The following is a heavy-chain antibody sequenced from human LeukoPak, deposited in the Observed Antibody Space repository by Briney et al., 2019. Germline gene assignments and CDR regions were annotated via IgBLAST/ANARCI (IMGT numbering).Heavy chain of an antibody. CDR3: AREPPIDYDFWSGLKPIDY. D-gene: IGHD3-3*01. J-gene: IGHJ4*02. CDR2: IKQDGSEK. V-gene: IGHV3-7*01. CDR1: GFTFSSYW. Sequence: PGGSLRLSCAASGFTFSSYWMSWVRQAPGKGLEWVANIKQDGSEKYYVDSVKGRFTISRDNAKNSLYLQMNSLRAEDTAVYYCAREPPIDYDFWSGLKPIDYRGQGTLVTVSS.